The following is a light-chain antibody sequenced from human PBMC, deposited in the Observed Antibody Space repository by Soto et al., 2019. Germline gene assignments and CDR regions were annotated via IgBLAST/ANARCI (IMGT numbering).Light chain of an antibody. V-gene: IGKV1-39*01. CDR1: QNIRNC. J-gene: IGKJ3*01. CDR2: ATT. Sequence: DIQMTQSPSSLSASVGDVVTIACRASQNIRNCLNWYQQTQGKTPKLLVYATTNLQSGVPSRIISSGSGTDFTLHINSQQPEDFATYYCQQTYNTPPTFGPGTQVDV. CDR3: QQTYNTPPT.